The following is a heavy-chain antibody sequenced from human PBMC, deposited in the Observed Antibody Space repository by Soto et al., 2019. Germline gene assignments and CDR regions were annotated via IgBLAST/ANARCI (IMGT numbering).Heavy chain of an antibody. CDR1: GFSLSTSGVG. V-gene: IGHV2-5*02. Sequence: QITLKESGPPLVKPTQTLTLTCTFSGFSLSTSGVGVGWIRQPPGKALEWLALIYWDDDKRYSPSLKSRLTITKDTSKNQVVLTMTNMDPVDTATYYCAHSPYGIVVVVAATREVYFQHWGQGTLVTVSS. CDR2: IYWDDDK. CDR3: AHSPYGIVVVVAATREVYFQH. D-gene: IGHD2-15*01. J-gene: IGHJ1*01.